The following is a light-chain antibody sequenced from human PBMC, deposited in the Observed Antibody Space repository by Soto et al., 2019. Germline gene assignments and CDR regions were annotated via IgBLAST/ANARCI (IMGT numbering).Light chain of an antibody. CDR2: DVS. J-gene: IGLJ2*01. Sequence: QSVLTQPASVSGSPGQSITISCTGTSSDVGGYNYVSWYQQHPGKAPKLMIYDVSNRPSGVSNRFSGSKSGNTASLTISGLKAEDGGDYYCSSYTSSSPPVFGGGTKLPVL. V-gene: IGLV2-14*01. CDR1: SSDVGGYNY. CDR3: SSYTSSSPPV.